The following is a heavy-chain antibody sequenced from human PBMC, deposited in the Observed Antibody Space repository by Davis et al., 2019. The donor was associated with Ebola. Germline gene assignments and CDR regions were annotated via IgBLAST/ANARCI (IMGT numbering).Heavy chain of an antibody. J-gene: IGHJ5*02. CDR1: GGSVSSDNYY. Sequence: SETLSLTCTVSGGSVSSDNYYWSWIRQPPGKGLEWIGNIYYSGSTNYNSSLKSRVTISVDTSKNQFSLKLNSVTAADTAVYYCARLTAKGWFDPWGQGTLVTVSS. D-gene: IGHD5-18*01. V-gene: IGHV4-61*01. CDR2: IYYSGST. CDR3: ARLTAKGWFDP.